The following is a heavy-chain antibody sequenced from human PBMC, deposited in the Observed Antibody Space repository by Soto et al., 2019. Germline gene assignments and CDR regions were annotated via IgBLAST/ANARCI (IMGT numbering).Heavy chain of an antibody. CDR3: ARGLEGIQLWSAGYYYYGMDV. J-gene: IGHJ6*02. CDR2: INHSGST. D-gene: IGHD5-18*01. V-gene: IGHV4-34*01. CDR1: GGSFSGYY. Sequence: PSETLSLTCAVYGGSFSGYYWSWIRQPPGKGLEWIGEINHSGSTNYNPSLKSRVTLSVDTSKNQFSLKLSSVTAADTAVYYCARGLEGIQLWSAGYYYYGMDVWGQGTTVTVSS.